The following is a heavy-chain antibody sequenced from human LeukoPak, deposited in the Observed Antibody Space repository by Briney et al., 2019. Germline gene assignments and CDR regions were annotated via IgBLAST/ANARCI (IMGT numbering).Heavy chain of an antibody. CDR3: ATEYSSGWTFDY. Sequence: GGSLRLSCAASGFTFSSYWMHWVRQAPGKGLVWVSRINSDGSSTSYADSVKGRFTISRDNAKNTLYLQMNSLRAEDTAVYYCATEYSSGWTFDYWGQGTLVTVSS. J-gene: IGHJ4*02. D-gene: IGHD6-19*01. CDR2: INSDGSST. V-gene: IGHV3-74*01. CDR1: GFTFSSYW.